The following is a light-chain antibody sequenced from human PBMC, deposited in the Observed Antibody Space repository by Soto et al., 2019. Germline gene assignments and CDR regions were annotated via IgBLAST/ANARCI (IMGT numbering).Light chain of an antibody. V-gene: IGKV3D-20*02. CDR2: GAS. CDR1: QSVSNNY. CDR3: QHRSNPLT. J-gene: IGKJ4*01. Sequence: IVLTQSPGTLSLSPGERDTLSCRASQSVSNNYLAWYQQKPGQAPRLLIYGASTRATGIPARFSGSGSGKDFTLTISSLEPEDFAVDYCQHRSNPLTFGGGTKVDIK.